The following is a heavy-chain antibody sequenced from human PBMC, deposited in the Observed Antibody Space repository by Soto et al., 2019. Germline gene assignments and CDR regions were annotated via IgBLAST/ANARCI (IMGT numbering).Heavy chain of an antibody. V-gene: IGHV4-30-2*01. CDR1: GGSISSGGYS. J-gene: IGHJ5*02. Sequence: PSETLSHTCAVSGGSISSGGYSWSWIRQQPGKGLEWIGYIYHSGSTYYNPSLKSRVTISVDRAKNQFSLKLSSVTAVFTVVYYSARLPLPSGPATLVTVSS. CDR2: IYHSGST. CDR3: ARLPLP.